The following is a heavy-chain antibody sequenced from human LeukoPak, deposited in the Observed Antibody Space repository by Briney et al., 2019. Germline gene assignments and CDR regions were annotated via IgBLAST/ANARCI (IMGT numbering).Heavy chain of an antibody. Sequence: GGSLRLSCAASGFTFSSYAMTWVRQAPGKGLEWVSAISGSGSSTYYADSVKGRFTSSRDNSKNTLYLQMSNLRAEDTAVYFCAKNRGTGLAFYDYWGQGTQVTVSS. J-gene: IGHJ4*02. V-gene: IGHV3-23*01. CDR2: ISGSGSST. CDR1: GFTFSSYA. D-gene: IGHD1-1*01. CDR3: AKNRGTGLAFYDY.